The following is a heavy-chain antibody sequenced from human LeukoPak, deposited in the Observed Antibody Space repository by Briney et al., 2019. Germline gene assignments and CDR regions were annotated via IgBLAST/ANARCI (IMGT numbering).Heavy chain of an antibody. CDR3: ATDLGGYNWNYVR. V-gene: IGHV1-24*01. CDR2: FDPEDGET. CDR1: GYTFTSYG. Sequence: GASVKVSCKASGYTFTSYGISWVRQAPGKGLEWMGGFDPEDGETIYAQKFQGRVTMTEDTSTDTAYMELSSLRSEDTAVYYCATDLGGYNWNYVRWGQGTLVTVSS. J-gene: IGHJ4*02. D-gene: IGHD1-7*01.